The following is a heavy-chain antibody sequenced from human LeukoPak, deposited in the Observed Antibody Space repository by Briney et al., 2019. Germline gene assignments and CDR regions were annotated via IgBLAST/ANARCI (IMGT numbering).Heavy chain of an antibody. J-gene: IGHJ5*02. D-gene: IGHD2-15*01. V-gene: IGHV4-38-2*02. CDR2: IYHSGST. CDR3: AREYCSGGSCYSAGPNWFDP. CDR1: GYSISSGYY. Sequence: PSETLSLTCTVSGYSISSGYYWGWIRQPPGKGLEWIGSIYHSGSTYYNPSLKSRVTISVDTSKNQFSLKLSSVTAADTAVYYCAREYCSGGSCYSAGPNWFDPWGQGTLVTVSS.